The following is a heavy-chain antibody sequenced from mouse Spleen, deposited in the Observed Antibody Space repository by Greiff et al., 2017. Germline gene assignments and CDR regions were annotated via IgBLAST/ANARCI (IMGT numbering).Heavy chain of an antibody. V-gene: IGHV1-26*01. CDR3: VRGPYRTMDY. CDR1: GYTFTDYY. Sequence: EVQLQQSGPELVKPGASVKISCKASGYTFTDYYMNWVKQSHGKSLEWIGDINPNNGGTSYNQKFKGKATLTVDKSSRTAYMELRSLTSEDSAVYYCVRGPYRTMDYWGQGTSVTVSS. D-gene: IGHD2-10*01. J-gene: IGHJ4*01. CDR2: INPNNGGT.